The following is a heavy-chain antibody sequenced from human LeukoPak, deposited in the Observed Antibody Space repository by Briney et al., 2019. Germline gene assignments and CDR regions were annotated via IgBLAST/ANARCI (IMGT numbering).Heavy chain of an antibody. V-gene: IGHV3-74*01. CDR2: INSDGSST. CDR3: ARDGNYYDSSGYYSPYGMDV. D-gene: IGHD3-22*01. CDR1: GFTFSSYW. Sequence: GGSLRLSCAASGFTFSSYWMHWVRQAPGKGLVWVSRINSDGSSTSYADSVKGRFTISRDNSKNTLYLQMNSLRAEDTAVYYCARDGNYYDSSGYYSPYGMDVWGQGTTVTVSS. J-gene: IGHJ6*02.